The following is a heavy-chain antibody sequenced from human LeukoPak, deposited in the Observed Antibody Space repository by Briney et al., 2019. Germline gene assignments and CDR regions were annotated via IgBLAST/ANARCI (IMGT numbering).Heavy chain of an antibody. D-gene: IGHD3-10*01. CDR1: GGSISSGSDY. V-gene: IGHV4-39*07. CDR3: ARTNYNTWFDP. Sequence: SETLSLTCSVSGGSISSGSDYWGWVRQPPGKGLEWIGSIYHSETTYYNPSLKSRVTISVDTSKNQFSLKLSSVTAADTAVYYCARTNYNTWFDPWGQGTLVTVSS. CDR2: IYHSETT. J-gene: IGHJ5*02.